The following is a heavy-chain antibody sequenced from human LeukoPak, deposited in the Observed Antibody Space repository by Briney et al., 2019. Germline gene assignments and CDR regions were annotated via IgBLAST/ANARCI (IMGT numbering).Heavy chain of an antibody. CDR1: GFTFSPYA. CDR2: ISYDGGYQ. V-gene: IGHV3-30-3*01. D-gene: IGHD3-22*01. J-gene: IGHJ6*02. Sequence: GGSLRLSCAASGFTFSPYAMHWVRQAPGKGLEWVAVISYDGGYQYYGESVKGRFTISRDNAKNSLYLQMNSLRAEDTAVYYCARDAPRGYYDSSGTTMDYYYGMDVWGQGTTVTVSS. CDR3: ARDAPRGYYDSSGTTMDYYYGMDV.